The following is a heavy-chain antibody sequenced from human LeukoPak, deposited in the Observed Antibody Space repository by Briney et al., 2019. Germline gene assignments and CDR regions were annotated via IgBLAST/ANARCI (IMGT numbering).Heavy chain of an antibody. V-gene: IGHV4-34*01. CDR3: ASGLRGYFDY. D-gene: IGHD4-17*01. CDR2: INHSGST. CDR1: GGSFSGYY. Sequence: RASETLSLTCAVYGGSFSGYYWSWIRQPPGKGLEWIGEINHSGSTNYNPSLKSRVTISVDTSKNQFPLKLSSVTAADTAVYYCASGLRGYFDYWGQGTLVTVSS. J-gene: IGHJ4*02.